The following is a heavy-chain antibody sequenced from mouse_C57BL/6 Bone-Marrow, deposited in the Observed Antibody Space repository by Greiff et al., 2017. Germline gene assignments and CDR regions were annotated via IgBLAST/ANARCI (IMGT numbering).Heavy chain of an antibody. D-gene: IGHD1-1*01. Sequence: QVQLKQPGAELVKPGASVKLSCKASGYTFTSYWMPWVKQRPGQGLEWIGMIHPDSGSTNYNEKFKSKATLTVDKSSSTAYMQLSSLTSADSAVYYCARQKVVGDYWGQGTTLTVSS. CDR1: GYTFTSYW. V-gene: IGHV1-64*01. CDR2: IHPDSGST. J-gene: IGHJ2*01. CDR3: ARQKVVGDY.